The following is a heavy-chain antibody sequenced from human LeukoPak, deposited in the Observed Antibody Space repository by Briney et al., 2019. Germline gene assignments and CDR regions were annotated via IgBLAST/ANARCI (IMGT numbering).Heavy chain of an antibody. CDR2: INPSGGST. D-gene: IGHD4-17*01. J-gene: IGHJ4*02. CDR3: ARVAFGDYEGFDY. CDR1: GYTFTGNY. V-gene: IGHV1-46*01. Sequence: ASVKVSCKASGYTFTGNYMHWVRQAPGQGLEWMGIINPSGGSTSYAQKFQGRVTMTRDMSTSTVYMELSSLRSEDTAVYYCARVAFGDYEGFDYWGQGTLVTVSS.